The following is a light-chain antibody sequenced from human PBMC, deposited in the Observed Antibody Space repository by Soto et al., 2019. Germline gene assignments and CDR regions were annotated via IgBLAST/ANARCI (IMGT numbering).Light chain of an antibody. Sequence: FFAQSPGTLSLSLWEIATLSCGASQSVSSSFLAWYQQRPGQAPRLIIYAASSRATGIPDRFSGSGSGTDFTPTISDVQPEDFAVYYCHQRQSWPRTFGQGTKVDI. CDR1: QSVSSSF. CDR2: AAS. V-gene: IGKV3D-20*02. J-gene: IGKJ1*01. CDR3: HQRQSWPRT.